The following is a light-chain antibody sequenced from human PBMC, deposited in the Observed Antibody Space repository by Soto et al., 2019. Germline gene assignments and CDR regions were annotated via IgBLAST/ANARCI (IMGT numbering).Light chain of an antibody. J-gene: IGKJ4*01. CDR1: QSISNH. Sequence: DIQMTQSPSSLSASVEDRVIITCRASQSISNHLNWYQQKPGKAPKLLIYAASSLQSGVPSRFSGSGSGTDFTLTISSLQPEDFATYYCQQANSFPLTFGGGTNVDIK. CDR3: QQANSFPLT. CDR2: AAS. V-gene: IGKV1-39*01.